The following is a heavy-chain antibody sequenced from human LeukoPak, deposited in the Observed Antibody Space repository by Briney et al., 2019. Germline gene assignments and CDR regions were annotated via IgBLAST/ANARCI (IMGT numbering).Heavy chain of an antibody. Sequence: GGSLRLSCAASGFTFSSYSMNWVRQAPGKGLEWVSYISSSSSTIYYADSVKGRFTISRDNAKNSLYLQMNSLRAEDTAVYYCARAHCSSTSCYFQIVPGYFDYWGQGTLVTVSS. CDR2: ISSSSSTI. D-gene: IGHD2-2*01. V-gene: IGHV3-48*01. CDR3: ARAHCSSTSCYFQIVPGYFDY. J-gene: IGHJ4*02. CDR1: GFTFSSYS.